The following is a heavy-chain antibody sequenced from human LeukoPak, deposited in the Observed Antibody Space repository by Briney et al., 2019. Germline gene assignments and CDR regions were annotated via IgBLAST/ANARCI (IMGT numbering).Heavy chain of an antibody. CDR1: GFTFSTYG. CDR3: AKALYNDDTFDI. CDR2: ILYGGSNK. Sequence: PGRSLRLSCAASGFTFSTYGMHWVRLAPGKGLEWVALILYGGSNKYYADSVKGRFTISRDNSKNTLFLQMNSLRAEDTAVYYCAKALYNDDTFDIWGQGTMVTVSS. V-gene: IGHV3-30*18. D-gene: IGHD1-14*01. J-gene: IGHJ3*02.